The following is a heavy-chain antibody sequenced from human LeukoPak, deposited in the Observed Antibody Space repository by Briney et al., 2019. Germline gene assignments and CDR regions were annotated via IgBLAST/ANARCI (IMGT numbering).Heavy chain of an antibody. Sequence: PGGSLRLSCAASGFTFDDYGMSWVRQAPGKGLEWVSGINWNGGSTGYADSVKGRFTISRDNAKNSLYLQMNSLRVEDTAMYYCARDLEFRGYDMYLADAFDIWGQGTMVTVSS. V-gene: IGHV3-20*04. CDR3: ARDLEFRGYDMYLADAFDI. J-gene: IGHJ3*02. D-gene: IGHD5-12*01. CDR2: INWNGGST. CDR1: GFTFDDYG.